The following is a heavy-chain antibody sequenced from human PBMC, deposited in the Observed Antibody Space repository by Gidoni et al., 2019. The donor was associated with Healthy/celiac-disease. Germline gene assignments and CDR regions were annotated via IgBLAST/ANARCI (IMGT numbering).Heavy chain of an antibody. Sequence: EVQLVESGGGLIQPGGSLRLSCAASGFTVSSNYMSWVRQAPGKGLEVGSVIYSGGSTYYADSVKGRFTISRDNSKNTLYLQMNSLRAEDTAVYYCARDSGVPPGYFDYWGQGTLVTVSS. CDR3: ARDSGVPPGYFDY. D-gene: IGHD2-2*01. CDR1: GFTVSSNY. J-gene: IGHJ4*02. V-gene: IGHV3-53*01. CDR2: IYSGGST.